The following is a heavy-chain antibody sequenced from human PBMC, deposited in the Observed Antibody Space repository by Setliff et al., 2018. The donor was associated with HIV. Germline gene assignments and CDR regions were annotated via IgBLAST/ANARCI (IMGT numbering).Heavy chain of an antibody. Sequence: TLSLTCTVSGDPINSHYWSWIRQPPGEGLEWIGHISYNEYTNYNPSLKSRVTISLDTSKNHFSLRLSHVTAADTAVYYCARQGAVTGHSFDYWGQGALVTVSS. V-gene: IGHV4-59*08. CDR1: GDPINSHY. D-gene: IGHD6-19*01. J-gene: IGHJ4*02. CDR3: ARQGAVTGHSFDY. CDR2: ISYNEYT.